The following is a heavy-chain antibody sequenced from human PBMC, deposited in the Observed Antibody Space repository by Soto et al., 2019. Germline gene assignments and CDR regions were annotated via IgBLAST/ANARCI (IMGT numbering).Heavy chain of an antibody. J-gene: IGHJ6*02. V-gene: IGHV4-61*01. Sequence: TSETLSLTCTVSGGSVTSGTYYWSWIRQPPGKGLEWIGYIFYSGSTNYHPSLKSRVTISVDTSKNLDTSKNQFSLKLSSVTAADTAVYYCARVPVEMTSRGDYYSYGMDVWGQGTTVTVSS. D-gene: IGHD3-3*01. CDR3: ARVPVEMTSRGDYYSYGMDV. CDR1: GGSVTSGTYY. CDR2: IFYSGST.